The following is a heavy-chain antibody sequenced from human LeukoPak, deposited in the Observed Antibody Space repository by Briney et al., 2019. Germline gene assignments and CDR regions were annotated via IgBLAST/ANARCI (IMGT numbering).Heavy chain of an antibody. CDR1: GGSFSGYY. CDR2: INHSGST. D-gene: IGHD2-2*01. Sequence: SETLSLTCAVYGGSFSGYYWSWIRQPPGKGLEWIGEINHSGSTNYNPSLKSRVTISVDTSKNQFSLKLSSVTAADTAVYYCASRDAPPGYYYYMDVWGIGTTVTVSS. CDR3: ASRDAPPGYYYYMDV. J-gene: IGHJ6*03. V-gene: IGHV4-34*01.